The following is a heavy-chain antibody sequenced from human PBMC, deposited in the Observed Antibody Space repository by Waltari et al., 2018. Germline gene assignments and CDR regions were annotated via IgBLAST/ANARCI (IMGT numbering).Heavy chain of an antibody. J-gene: IGHJ6*02. Sequence: QVQLVESGGGVVQPGMSLRLSCAASDFTFSSYAMHWVRQAPGKGLEWVAVISYNARNIYYVDSVKGRFTISRDNSKKTLYLQMNSLRGEDTAVYYCARDYCDRTNCHGMDVWGQGTTVIVSS. CDR2: ISYNARNI. D-gene: IGHD3-22*01. V-gene: IGHV3-30*04. CDR1: DFTFSSYA. CDR3: ARDYCDRTNCHGMDV.